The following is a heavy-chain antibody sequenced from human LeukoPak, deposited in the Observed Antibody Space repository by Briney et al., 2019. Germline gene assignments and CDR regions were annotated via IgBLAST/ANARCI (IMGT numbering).Heavy chain of an antibody. CDR1: GGTFSSYA. J-gene: IGHJ3*02. CDR2: IIPIFGTT. D-gene: IGHD6-19*01. CDR3: ARAVGRGYSSGWYSAFDI. V-gene: IGHV1-69*06. Sequence: ASVKVSCKASGGTFSSYAISWVRQAPGQGLEWMGGIIPIFGTTNYAQKFQGRVTITADKSTSTAYMELSSLRSEDTAVYYCARAVGRGYSSGWYSAFDIWGQGTMVTVSS.